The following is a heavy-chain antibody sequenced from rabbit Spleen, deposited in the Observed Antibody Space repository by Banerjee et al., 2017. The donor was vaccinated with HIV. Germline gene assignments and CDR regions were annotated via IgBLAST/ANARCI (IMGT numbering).Heavy chain of an antibody. CDR3: ARNANGGWDL. CDR2: IYAAKGST. V-gene: IGHV1S47*01. D-gene: IGHD4-1*01. CDR1: GIDFTNYY. J-gene: IGHJ4*01. Sequence: QEQLVESGGGLVKPEGSLTLSCKASGIDFTNYYISWVRQAPGKGLEWIGIIYAAKGSTDYASWVNGRFTVSSDNAQSTVDLKMTSLTAADTATYFCARNANGGWDLWGPGTLVTVS.